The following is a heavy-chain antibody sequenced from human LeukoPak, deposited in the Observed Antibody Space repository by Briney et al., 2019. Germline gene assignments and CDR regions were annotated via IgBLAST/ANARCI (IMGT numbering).Heavy chain of an antibody. Sequence: ASVKFSCKASGYTFTSSDINWVRQATGQGLEWMGWINPKSGRTGYAKKFQARVSMTMNTSISTAYMEVSSLRFEDTAVYYCARGRSGLAAAGTYDYWGQRTLITVSS. J-gene: IGHJ4*02. CDR3: ARGRSGLAAAGTYDY. CDR1: GYTFTSSD. V-gene: IGHV1-8*01. CDR2: INPKSGRT. D-gene: IGHD6-13*01.